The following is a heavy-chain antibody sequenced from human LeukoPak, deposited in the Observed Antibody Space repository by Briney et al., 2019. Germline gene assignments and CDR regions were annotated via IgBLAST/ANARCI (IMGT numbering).Heavy chain of an antibody. J-gene: IGHJ6*03. CDR2: INPSGGST. V-gene: IGHV1-46*01. CDR1: AYTFTSYY. CDR3: ARARDSGSYFYYYYYMDV. Sequence: GASVKVSCKASAYTFTSYYMHWVRQAPGQGLEWMGIINPSGGSTSYAQKFQGRVTMTRDTSTSTVYMELSRLRSDDTAVYYCARARDSGSYFYYYYYMDVWGKGTTVTVSS. D-gene: IGHD1-26*01.